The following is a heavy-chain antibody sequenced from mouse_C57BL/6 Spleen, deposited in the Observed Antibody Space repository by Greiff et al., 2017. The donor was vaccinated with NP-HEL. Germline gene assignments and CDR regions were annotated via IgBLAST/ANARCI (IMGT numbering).Heavy chain of an antibody. V-gene: IGHV1-64*01. D-gene: IGHD1-1*01. CDR3: ASDYYGSSRY. Sequence: QVQLKQPGAELVKPGASVKLSCKASGYTFTSYWMHWVKQRPGQGLEWIGMIHPNSGSTNYNEKFKSKATLTVDKSSSTAYMQLSSLTSEDSAVYYCASDYYGSSRYWGQGTTLTVSS. CDR1: GYTFTSYW. CDR2: IHPNSGST. J-gene: IGHJ2*01.